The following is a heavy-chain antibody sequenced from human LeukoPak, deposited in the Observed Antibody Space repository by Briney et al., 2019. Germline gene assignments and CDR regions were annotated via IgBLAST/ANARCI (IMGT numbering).Heavy chain of an antibody. CDR1: GGTFSSYA. CDR2: IIPILGIA. D-gene: IGHD2-2*01. J-gene: IGHJ4*02. Sequence: SVKVSCKASGGTFSSYAISWVRQAPGQGLEWMGRIIPILGIANYAQKFQGRVTITADKSTSTAYMEVSSLRSEDTAVYYCARVCTSCPYDYWGQGTLVTVSS. V-gene: IGHV1-69*04. CDR3: ARVCTSCPYDY.